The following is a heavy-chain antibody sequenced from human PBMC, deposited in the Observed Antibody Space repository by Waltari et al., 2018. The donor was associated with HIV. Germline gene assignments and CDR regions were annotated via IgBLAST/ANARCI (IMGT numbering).Heavy chain of an antibody. CDR1: GTSFSGYY. CDR2: VSHSGDT. Sequence: QVQLQQWGTGLLKPSGTLSLRCAIYGTSFSGYYWSWIRQSPTLGLEWIGEVSHSGDTNDNPSFAGRVSISADISKNQLSLNLTSLTAADTGVYFCARGSQHHDHWGQGTPVTVSS. V-gene: IGHV4-34*01. J-gene: IGHJ5*02. CDR3: ARGSQHHDH.